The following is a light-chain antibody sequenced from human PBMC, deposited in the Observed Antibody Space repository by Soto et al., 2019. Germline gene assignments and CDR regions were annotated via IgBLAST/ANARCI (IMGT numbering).Light chain of an antibody. CDR1: QSVRGY. CDR3: QQHDNRPPGT. V-gene: IGKV3-15*01. J-gene: IGKJ5*01. CDR2: GTS. Sequence: IVMTQSPVTLSVSPGQRATLSCRASQSVRGYLAWYQQKPGQAPRLLIYGTSTRATGIPARFSGSGSGTEFILTINSLQTVYSAVYSSQQHDNRPPGTFGQGTRLEIK.